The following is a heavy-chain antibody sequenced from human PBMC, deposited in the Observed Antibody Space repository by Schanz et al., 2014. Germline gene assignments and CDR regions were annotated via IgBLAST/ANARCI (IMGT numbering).Heavy chain of an antibody. Sequence: EVQLMESGGGLVKPGGPLRLSCAASGFTFSSYAMTWVRQAPGMGLEWVSAINTGVNTYYADSVRGRFTMSRDNSKNTLYLQMNSLRAGDAAVYYCARGLIAAAGGAFDYWGQGTLVAVSA. J-gene: IGHJ4*02. CDR1: GFTFSSYA. CDR3: ARGLIAAAGGAFDY. CDR2: INTGVNT. D-gene: IGHD6-13*01. V-gene: IGHV3-23*01.